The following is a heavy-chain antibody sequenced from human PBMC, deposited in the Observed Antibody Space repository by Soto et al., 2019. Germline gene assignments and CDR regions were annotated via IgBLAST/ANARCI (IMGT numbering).Heavy chain of an antibody. Sequence: SETLYLTCTVSGGSISSGGYYWSWIRQHPGKGLEWIGYIYYSGSTYYNPSLKSRVTISVDTSKNQFSLKLSSVTAADTAVYYCVRHAQWIIRAYWGQGSLVTVSS. V-gene: IGHV4-31*03. CDR3: VRHAQWIIRAY. J-gene: IGHJ4*02. CDR2: IYYSGST. D-gene: IGHD5-12*01. CDR1: GGSISSGGYY.